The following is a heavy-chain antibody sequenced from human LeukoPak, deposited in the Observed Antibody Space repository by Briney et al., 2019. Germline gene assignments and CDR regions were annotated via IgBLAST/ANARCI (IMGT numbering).Heavy chain of an antibody. CDR1: GFTFSSYS. CDR2: ISSSSSYI. Sequence: GGSLRLSCAASGFTFSSYSMNWVRQAPGKGLEWVSSISSSSSYIYYEDSVKGRFTISRDNAKNSLYLQMNSLRAEDTALYYCARSPTVVTHDAFDIWGQGTMVTVSS. V-gene: IGHV3-21*01. J-gene: IGHJ3*02. CDR3: ARSPTVVTHDAFDI. D-gene: IGHD4-23*01.